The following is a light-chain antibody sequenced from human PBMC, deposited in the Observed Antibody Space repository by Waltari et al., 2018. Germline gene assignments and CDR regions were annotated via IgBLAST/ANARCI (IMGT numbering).Light chain of an antibody. CDR2: DVS. V-gene: IGLV2-14*03. Sequence: QSALTQPASVSGSPGQSITISCTGTSSDVGGYNYVSCYQQHPGQAPKLMIYDVSNRPSGVSNRFAGSKSGNTASLTISGLQAEDEADYYCSSYTSSSTVVFGGGTKLTVL. CDR3: SSYTSSSTVV. J-gene: IGLJ2*01. CDR1: SSDVGGYNY.